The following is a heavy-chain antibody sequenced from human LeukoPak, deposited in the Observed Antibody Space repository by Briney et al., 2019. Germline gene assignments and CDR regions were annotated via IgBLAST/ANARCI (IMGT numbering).Heavy chain of an antibody. CDR2: ISAYNGNT. Sequence: ASVKVSCKASGYTFTSYGITWVRQAPGQGLEWMGWISAYNGNTNYAQKFQGRVTMTRDTSISTAYMELSRLRSDDTAVYYCARAGAYCYDSSVDYWGQGTLVTVSS. V-gene: IGHV1-18*01. CDR3: ARAGAYCYDSSVDY. CDR1: GYTFTSYG. J-gene: IGHJ4*02. D-gene: IGHD3-22*01.